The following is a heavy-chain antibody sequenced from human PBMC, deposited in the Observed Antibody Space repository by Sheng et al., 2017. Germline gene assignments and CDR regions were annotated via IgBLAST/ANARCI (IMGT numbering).Heavy chain of an antibody. V-gene: IGHV1-69*16. CDR1: GGTFRGYN. CDR2: FIPSLRTS. J-gene: IGHJ4*02. D-gene: IGHD6-25*01. CDR3: AQSFSRSAWQFDS. Sequence: QVHLVQSGAEVKKPGSSVRVSCKTSGGTFRGYNINWVRQAPGQGLEWMGAFIPSLRTSNYAQKYRGRVTFTTDDSTSTVSMDLSSLTSEDTGVYFCAQSFSRSAWQFDSWGQGSLVTVSS.